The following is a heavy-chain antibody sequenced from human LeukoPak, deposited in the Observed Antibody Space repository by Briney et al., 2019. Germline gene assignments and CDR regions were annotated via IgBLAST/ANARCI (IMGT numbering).Heavy chain of an antibody. Sequence: GGSLRLSCAASGFTFSSYSMNWVRQAPGKGLEWVSSISSSSSYIYYADSVKGRFTISRDNAKNSLYLRMNSLRAEDTAVYYCARARPTVTHGDYWGQGTLVTVSS. V-gene: IGHV3-21*01. D-gene: IGHD4-17*01. CDR2: ISSSSSYI. CDR1: GFTFSSYS. J-gene: IGHJ4*02. CDR3: ARARPTVTHGDY.